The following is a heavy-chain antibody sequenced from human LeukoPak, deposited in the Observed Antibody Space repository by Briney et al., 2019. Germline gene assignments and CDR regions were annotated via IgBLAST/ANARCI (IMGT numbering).Heavy chain of an antibody. Sequence: ASVKVSCKASGYTFTAYYIHWVRQAPGQGLEWMGWISPNSGGTDYAQKFKGRVTMTRDTSISTTYVELSSLTSDDTAVYYCAIQPWGSGNNWYFDLWGRGTLVTV. V-gene: IGHV1-2*02. CDR3: AIQPWGSGNNWYFDL. CDR1: GYTFTAYY. D-gene: IGHD7-27*01. J-gene: IGHJ2*01. CDR2: ISPNSGGT.